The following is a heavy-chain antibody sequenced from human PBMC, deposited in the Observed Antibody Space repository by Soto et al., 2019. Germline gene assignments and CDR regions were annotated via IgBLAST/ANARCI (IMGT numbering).Heavy chain of an antibody. D-gene: IGHD6-19*01. CDR2: IYYSGST. V-gene: IGHV4-59*08. CDR1: GGSISSYY. J-gene: IGHJ5*02. Sequence: SETLSLTCTVSGGSISSYYWSWIRQPPGKGLEWIGYIYYSGSTNYNPSLKSRVTISVDTSKNQFSLKLSSVTAAGTAVYYCASMARTWWFDPWGQGTLVTVSS. CDR3: ASMARTWWFDP.